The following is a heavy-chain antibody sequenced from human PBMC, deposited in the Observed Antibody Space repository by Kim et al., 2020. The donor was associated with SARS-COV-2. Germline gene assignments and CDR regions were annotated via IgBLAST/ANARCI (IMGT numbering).Heavy chain of an antibody. CDR2: IYYSGST. V-gene: IGHV4-39*01. D-gene: IGHD3-22*01. Sequence: SETLSLTCTVSGGSISSSSYYWGWIRQPPGKGLEWIGSIYYSGSTYYNPSLKSRVTISVDTSKNQFSLKLSSVTAADMAVYYCARQMGITMIVVVISTHFDYWGQGTLVTVSS. CDR1: GGSISSSSYY. CDR3: ARQMGITMIVVVISTHFDY. J-gene: IGHJ4*02.